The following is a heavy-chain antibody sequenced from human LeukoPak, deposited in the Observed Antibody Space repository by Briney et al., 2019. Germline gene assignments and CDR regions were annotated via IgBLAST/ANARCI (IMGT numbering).Heavy chain of an antibody. D-gene: IGHD1-26*01. J-gene: IGHJ4*02. CDR2: TYYRSKWYN. V-gene: IGHV6-1*01. CDR1: GDSVSNNGAA. CDR3: ARAFQVGATLRYFDY. Sequence: SQTLSLTCAISGDSVSNNGAAWNWIRQSPSRGLEWLGRTYYRSKWYNDYAVSVKSRITINPDTSKNQFSLQLNSVTPENTAVYYCARAFQVGATLRYFDYWGQGTLVTVS.